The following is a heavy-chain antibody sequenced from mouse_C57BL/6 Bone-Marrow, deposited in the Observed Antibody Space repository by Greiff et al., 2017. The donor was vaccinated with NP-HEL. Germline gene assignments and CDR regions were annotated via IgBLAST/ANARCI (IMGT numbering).Heavy chain of an antibody. V-gene: IGHV3-6*01. J-gene: IGHJ4*01. D-gene: IGHD1-1*01. CDR2: ISYDGSN. Sequence: EVHLVESGPGLVKPSQSLSLTCSVTGYSITSGYYWNWIRQFPGNKLEWMGYISYDGSNNYNPSLKNRISITRDTSKNQFFLKLNSVTTEDTATYYCARVPITTVVKDYAMDYWGQGTSVTVSS. CDR3: ARVPITTVVKDYAMDY. CDR1: GYSITSGYY.